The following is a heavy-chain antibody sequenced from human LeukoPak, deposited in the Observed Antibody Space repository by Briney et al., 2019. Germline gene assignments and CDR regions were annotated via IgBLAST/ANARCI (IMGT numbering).Heavy chain of an antibody. J-gene: IGHJ4*02. CDR1: GGTFSSYA. V-gene: IGHV1-69*13. D-gene: IGHD6-13*01. Sequence: GASVKISCKASGGTFSSYAISWVRQAPGQGLEWMGGIIPIFGTANYAQKFQGRVTITADESTSTVYMELSSLRSEDTAVYYCASMGVGQQLDYWGQGTLVTVSS. CDR2: IIPIFGTA. CDR3: ASMGVGQQLDY.